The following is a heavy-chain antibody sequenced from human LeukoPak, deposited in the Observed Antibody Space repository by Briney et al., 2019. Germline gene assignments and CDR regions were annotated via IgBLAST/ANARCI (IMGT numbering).Heavy chain of an antibody. CDR2: INPSGGST. CDR3: ARGPSPLGDSSGYMNY. V-gene: IGHV1-46*01. CDR1: GYTFTSYY. J-gene: IGHJ4*02. Sequence: ASVKVSCKASGYTFTSYYMHWVRQAPGQGLEWMGIINPSGGSTSYAQKFQGRVTMTRDTSTSTVYIELSSLRFEETAVYYCARGPSPLGDSSGYMNYWGQGTLVTVSS. D-gene: IGHD3-22*01.